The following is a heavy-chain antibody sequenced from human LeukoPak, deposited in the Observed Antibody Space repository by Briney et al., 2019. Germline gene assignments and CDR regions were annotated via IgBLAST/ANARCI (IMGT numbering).Heavy chain of an antibody. CDR1: GGSISSGGYS. J-gene: IGHJ6*02. CDR2: IYYSGST. V-gene: IGHV4-61*08. D-gene: IGHD3-22*01. CDR3: ARDLPLSGYWPGGYYYYGMDV. Sequence: PSETLSLTCAVSGGSISSGGYSWSWIRQPPGKGLEWIGYIYYSGSTNYNPSLKSRVTISVDTSKNQLSLKLSSVTAADTAVYYCARDLPLSGYWPGGYYYYGMDVWGQGTTVTVSS.